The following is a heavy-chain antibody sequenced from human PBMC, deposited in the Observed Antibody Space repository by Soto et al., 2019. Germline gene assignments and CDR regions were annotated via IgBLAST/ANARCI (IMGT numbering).Heavy chain of an antibody. D-gene: IGHD3-3*01. J-gene: IGHJ6*02. CDR1: GGTFSSYA. CDR2: IIPIFGTA. Sequence: SVKVSCKASGGTFSSYAISWVRQAPGQGLEWMGGIIPIFGTANYAQKFQGRVTITADESTSTAYMELSSLRSEDTAVYYCARDVRNYDFWSGYFYYGMDVWGQGTTVTVSS. CDR3: ARDVRNYDFWSGYFYYGMDV. V-gene: IGHV1-69*13.